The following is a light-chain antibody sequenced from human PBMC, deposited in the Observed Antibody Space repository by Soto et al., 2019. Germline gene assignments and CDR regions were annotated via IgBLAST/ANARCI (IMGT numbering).Light chain of an antibody. CDR1: SSNIGSNY. CDR2: EVN. J-gene: IGLJ1*01. Sequence: QSVLTQPPSASGTPGQRVTISCSGSSSNIGSNYVYWYQQHPGKVPKLILFEVNKRPSGVSGRFSGSKSGNTASLTISGLQAEDEADYYCCSFTSSNTHVFGTGTKLTVL. V-gene: IGLV1-47*01. CDR3: CSFTSSNTHV.